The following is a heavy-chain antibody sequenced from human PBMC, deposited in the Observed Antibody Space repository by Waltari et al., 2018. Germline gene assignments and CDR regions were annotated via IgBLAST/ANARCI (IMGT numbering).Heavy chain of an antibody. D-gene: IGHD6-13*01. CDR3: AKAWAAAGRDAFDI. CDR1: GFTFSTYG. Sequence: QVQLVESGGGVFQPGGSLRLSCAASGFTFSTYGMHCVRQAPGKGLEWVAVIWYDGSNKYYADSVKGRFTISRDNSKNTLYLQMNSLRAEDTAMYYCAKAWAAAGRDAFDIWGQGTMVTVSS. J-gene: IGHJ3*02. V-gene: IGHV3-30*02. CDR2: IWYDGSNK.